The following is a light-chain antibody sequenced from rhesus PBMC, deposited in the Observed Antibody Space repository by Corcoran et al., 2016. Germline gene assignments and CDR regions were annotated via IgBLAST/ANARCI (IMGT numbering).Light chain of an antibody. V-gene: IGKV1-69*01. J-gene: IGKJ1*01. CDR3: QQHDNSPT. CDR1: QGISNW. CDR2: RAS. Sequence: DIQMTQSPSSLSASVGDRVTITCRASQGISNWLAWYQQQTGKPPKLLIYRASNLETGVPSRLSGSGSGTNFTLTISSLQPEDIATYYCQQHDNSPTFGQGTKVEIK.